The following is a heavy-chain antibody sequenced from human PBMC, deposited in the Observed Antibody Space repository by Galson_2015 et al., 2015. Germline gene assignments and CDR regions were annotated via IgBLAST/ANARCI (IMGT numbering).Heavy chain of an antibody. D-gene: IGHD3-10*01. CDR2: IYHGGTT. V-gene: IGHV4-4*02. CDR1: GASISSNNW. CDR3: ARATAGLSYYHGFDV. J-gene: IGHJ6*02. Sequence: SETLSLTCAVSGASISSNNWWNWVRQTPGKGLGWIGEIYHGGTTNYNPSLKSRLTISLDMSENQFSLTLTSVTAADTGVFHCARATAGLSYYHGFDVWGPGTAVTVS.